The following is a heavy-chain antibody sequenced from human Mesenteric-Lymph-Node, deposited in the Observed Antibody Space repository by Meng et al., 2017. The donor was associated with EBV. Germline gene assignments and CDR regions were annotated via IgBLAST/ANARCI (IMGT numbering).Heavy chain of an antibody. Sequence: QRQRPEWGPSLVKPPERLSLNCAVSGDSISGSTYYWAWIRQPPGKGLEWIGTINYSGTTYYNPSLESRFSIFVDTSKNQFSLNLSFVTAADTAVYYCARHRRASSTGDWLDPWGQGTLVTVSS. CDR3: ARHRRASSTGDWLDP. V-gene: IGHV4-39*01. D-gene: IGHD2-2*01. CDR2: INYSGTT. CDR1: GDSISGSTYY. J-gene: IGHJ5*02.